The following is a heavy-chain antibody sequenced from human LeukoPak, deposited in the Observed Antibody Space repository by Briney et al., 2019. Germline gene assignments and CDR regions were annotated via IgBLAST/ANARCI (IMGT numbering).Heavy chain of an antibody. J-gene: IGHJ4*02. V-gene: IGHV4-59*08. CDR2: IYYSGST. D-gene: IGHD2-2*02. CDR1: GGSISSYY. CDR3: ARHVGYCSSTSCYRLGGYFDY. Sequence: SETLSLTCTVSGGSISSYYWSWIRQPPGKGLEWIGYIYYSGSTNYNPSLKSRVTISVDTSKNQFSLKLSSVTAADTAVYYCARHVGYCSSTSCYRLGGYFDYWGQGTLVTVSS.